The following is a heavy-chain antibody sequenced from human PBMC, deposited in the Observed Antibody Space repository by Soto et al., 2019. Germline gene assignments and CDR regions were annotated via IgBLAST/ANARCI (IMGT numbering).Heavy chain of an antibody. CDR2: ISRGGSST. CDR1: GFTFSSYA. CDR3: AKRDDILTAYSVYGMAV. J-gene: IGHJ6*02. D-gene: IGHD3-9*01. Sequence: PGGSLRLSCSASGFTFSSYAMTWVRQTPGKGLEWVSTISRGGSSTYYPDSVKGRFTISRDNSKNTLYLQMNSLRAEDTAVYYCAKRDDILTAYSVYGMAVWGQGTTVTVSS. V-gene: IGHV3-23*01.